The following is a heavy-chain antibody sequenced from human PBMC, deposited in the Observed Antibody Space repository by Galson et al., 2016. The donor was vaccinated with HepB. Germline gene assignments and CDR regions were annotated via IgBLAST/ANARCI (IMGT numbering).Heavy chain of an antibody. V-gene: IGHV3-30*04. CDR2: ISNDGNIK. Sequence: SLRLSCAASGFHFRSYAMHWVRQAPGKGLEWVALISNDGNIKSYISPAKGRFSISRDNSRNTVHLQMNSLRAEDTGVYYCARDRGAAWVQVFLDFWGHGTVGTVSS. CDR1: GFHFRSYA. D-gene: IGHD3-3*01. J-gene: IGHJ4*01. CDR3: ARDRGAAWVQVFLDF.